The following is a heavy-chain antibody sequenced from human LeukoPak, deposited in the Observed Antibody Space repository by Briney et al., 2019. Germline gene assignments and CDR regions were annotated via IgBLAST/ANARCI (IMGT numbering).Heavy chain of an antibody. D-gene: IGHD6-19*01. Sequence: ASVKVSCKASGYTFTSYGISWVRQAPGQGLEWMGWISAYNGNTNYAQKLQGRVTMTTDTSTSTAYMELRSLRSDDTAVYYCARDSMAVGGYSSGWAGYWGQGTLVTVSS. CDR2: ISAYNGNT. CDR1: GYTFTSYG. CDR3: ARDSMAVGGYSSGWAGY. V-gene: IGHV1-18*01. J-gene: IGHJ4*02.